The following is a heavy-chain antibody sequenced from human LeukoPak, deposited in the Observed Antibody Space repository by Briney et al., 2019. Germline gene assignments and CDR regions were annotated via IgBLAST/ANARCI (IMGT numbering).Heavy chain of an antibody. Sequence: GESLKISCQVSGYSFTNYWIVWVRQMPGKGLEWMGIIYPGDSDTKYSPSFQGQVTFSADKSINIVYLQWSSLKASDTAMYYCARQGTGYSFDYRGQGTLVTVSS. CDR3: ARQGTGYSFDY. CDR2: IYPGDSDT. D-gene: IGHD2-8*02. J-gene: IGHJ4*02. V-gene: IGHV5-51*01. CDR1: GYSFTNYW.